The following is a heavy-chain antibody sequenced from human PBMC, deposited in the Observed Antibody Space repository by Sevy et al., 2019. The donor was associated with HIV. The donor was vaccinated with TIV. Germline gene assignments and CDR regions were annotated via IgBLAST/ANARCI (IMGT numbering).Heavy chain of an antibody. D-gene: IGHD2-2*01. CDR2: IIPIFGTT. V-gene: IGHV1-69*13. CDR3: ARTPLVRIPGATDLYFDN. CDR1: GGTFSNYA. Sequence: ASVKVCCKASGGTFSNYALSWVRQAPGQGLEWMGGIIPIFGTTNFAQTFQGRVTITADESTSTAYMELNSLRSADTAVYYCARTPLVRIPGATDLYFDNWGQGTLVTVSS. J-gene: IGHJ4*02.